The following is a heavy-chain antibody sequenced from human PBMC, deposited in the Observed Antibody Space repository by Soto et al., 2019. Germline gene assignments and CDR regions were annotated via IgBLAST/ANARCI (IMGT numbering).Heavy chain of an antibody. Sequence: ASVKVSCKASGYTFTSYGISWVRQAPGQGLEWMGWISAYNGNTNYAQKLQGRVTMTTDTSTSTAYMELRSLRSDDTAVYYCAREPYYYDSSGYYDYYYYGMDVWGQGTTVIVSS. D-gene: IGHD3-22*01. V-gene: IGHV1-18*01. J-gene: IGHJ6*02. CDR1: GYTFTSYG. CDR3: AREPYYYDSSGYYDYYYYGMDV. CDR2: ISAYNGNT.